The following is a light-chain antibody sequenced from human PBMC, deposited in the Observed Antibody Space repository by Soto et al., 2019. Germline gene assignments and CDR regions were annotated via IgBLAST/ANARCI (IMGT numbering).Light chain of an antibody. V-gene: IGLV2-14*01. J-gene: IGLJ1*01. Sequence: QSALTQPASVSGSPGQSITISCTGTSSDVGGYNYVSWYQQHPGKAPKLMIYDVSNRPSGVSNRFSGSKSGNTASLTISGLQAEDEADYYCSSYTSSSTLRVSGTGTKVAVL. CDR1: SSDVGGYNY. CDR3: SSYTSSSTLRV. CDR2: DVS.